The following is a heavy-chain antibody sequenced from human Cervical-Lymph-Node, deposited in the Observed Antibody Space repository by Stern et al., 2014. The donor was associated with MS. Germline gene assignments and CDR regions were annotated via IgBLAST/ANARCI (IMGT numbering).Heavy chain of an antibody. J-gene: IGHJ3*02. D-gene: IGHD4-17*01. CDR2: FDPDDAET. Sequence: QVQLVESGAEVKKPGASVKVSCKVSEYSLTDLSMHWVRQPPGKGLEWMGGFDPDDAETIYAQQFQGRLTMTEDTSADTAYMELSSLRSEDTAVYYCVRYGDYVDAFDMWGQGTMVTVSS. V-gene: IGHV1-24*01. CDR3: VRYGDYVDAFDM. CDR1: EYSLTDLS.